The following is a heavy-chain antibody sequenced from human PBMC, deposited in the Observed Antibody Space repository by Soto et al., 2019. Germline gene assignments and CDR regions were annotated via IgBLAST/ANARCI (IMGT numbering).Heavy chain of an antibody. D-gene: IGHD6-13*01. CDR2: IIPILGIA. J-gene: IGHJ4*02. Sequence: QVQLVQSGAEVKKPGSSVKVSCKASGGTFSSYTISWVRQAPGQGLEWMGRIIPILGIANYAQKFQGRVTITADKXTSTAYMELSSLRSEDTAVYYCARVGSSSWYSFDYWGQGTLVTVSS. V-gene: IGHV1-69*02. CDR3: ARVGSSSWYSFDY. CDR1: GGTFSSYT.